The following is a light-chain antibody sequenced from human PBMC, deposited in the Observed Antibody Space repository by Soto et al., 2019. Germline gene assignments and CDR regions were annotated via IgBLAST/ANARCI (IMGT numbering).Light chain of an antibody. CDR1: QSISTY. V-gene: IGKV1-39*01. CDR3: QQSYSFPRT. CDR2: AAS. J-gene: IGKJ5*01. Sequence: IQMTQAPSSLSASVGDRVTISCRPSQSISTYLHWYQQKPGRAPKLLIYAASTLQSGVPSRFRGSRSGTDFTLTISSLQPEDFATYYCQQSYSFPRTFGQGTRLEI.